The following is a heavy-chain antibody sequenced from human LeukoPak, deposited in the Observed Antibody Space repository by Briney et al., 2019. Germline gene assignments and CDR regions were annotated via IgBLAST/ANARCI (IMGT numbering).Heavy chain of an antibody. V-gene: IGHV4-61*08. CDR3: AVVGELSQQVLEY. CDR2: IYYSGST. D-gene: IGHD3-16*02. CDR1: GGSISSGGYY. Sequence: SETLSLTCTVSGGSISSGGYYWSWIRQPPGKGLEWIGYIYYSGSTNYNPSLKSRVTISVDTSKNQFSLKLSSVTAADTAVYYCAVVGELSQQVLEYWGQGTLVTVSS. J-gene: IGHJ4*02.